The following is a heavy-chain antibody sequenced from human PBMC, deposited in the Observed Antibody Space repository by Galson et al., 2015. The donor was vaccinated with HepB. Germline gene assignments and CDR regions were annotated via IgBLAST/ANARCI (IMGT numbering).Heavy chain of an antibody. J-gene: IGHJ4*02. D-gene: IGHD2/OR15-2a*01. CDR2: INTSTGKP. V-gene: IGHV7-4-1*02. CDR3: ARTFYCDY. Sequence: SVKVSCKASGYTFTTSTMHWVRQAPGERLEWMGWINTSTGKPTYAQGFTGRFVFSLDTSVNTAFLQINSLKAEDTAVYFCARTFYCDYWGQGALVTVSS. CDR1: GYTFTTST.